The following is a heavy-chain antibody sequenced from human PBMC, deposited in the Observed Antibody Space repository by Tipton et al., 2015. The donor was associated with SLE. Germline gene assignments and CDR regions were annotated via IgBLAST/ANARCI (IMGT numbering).Heavy chain of an antibody. J-gene: IGHJ4*02. CDR1: GYTFTSYD. D-gene: IGHD6-19*01. Sequence: QLVQSGPEVKKPGASVRVSCKASGYTFTSYDINWVRQATGQGLEWMGRMNPNSGNTGYAQKFQGRVTMTRNTSISTAYMELSSLRSEDTAVYYCATLGAVAGTVFGYWGQGTLVTVSS. CDR3: ATLGAVAGTVFGY. CDR2: MNPNSGNT. V-gene: IGHV1-8*01.